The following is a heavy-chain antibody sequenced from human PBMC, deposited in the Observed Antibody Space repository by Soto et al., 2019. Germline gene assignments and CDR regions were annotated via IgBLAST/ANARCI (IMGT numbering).Heavy chain of an antibody. CDR1: GFTFSSYG. D-gene: IGHD5-18*01. V-gene: IGHV3-30*18. CDR2: ISYDGSNK. Sequence: GGSLRLSCAASGFTFSSYGMHWVRQAPGKGLEWVAVISYDGSNKYYADSVKGRFTISRDNSKNTLYLQMNSLRAEDTAVYYCAELGVGGYSYGYAPFSGYWGQGTLVTVSS. J-gene: IGHJ4*02. CDR3: AELGVGGYSYGYAPFSGY.